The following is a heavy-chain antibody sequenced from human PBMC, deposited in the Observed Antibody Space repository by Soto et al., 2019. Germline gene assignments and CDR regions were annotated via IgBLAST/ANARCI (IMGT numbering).Heavy chain of an antibody. D-gene: IGHD7-27*01. CDR3: ARVGTGVALDY. Sequence: GGSLRLSCAASGFTVSSNYMSWVRQAPGKGLEWVSVIYSGGSTYYADSVKGRFTISRDNSKNTLYLQMNSLRAEDTAVYYCARVGTGVALDYWGQGTLVTVSS. CDR2: IYSGGST. CDR1: GFTVSSNY. J-gene: IGHJ4*02. V-gene: IGHV3-66*01.